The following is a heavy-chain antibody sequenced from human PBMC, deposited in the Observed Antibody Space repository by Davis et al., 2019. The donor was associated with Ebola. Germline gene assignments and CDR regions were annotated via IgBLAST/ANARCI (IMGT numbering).Heavy chain of an antibody. D-gene: IGHD3-10*01. CDR1: GGTFSSYA. CDR3: ARVEGGILWFGELSSYYGMDV. J-gene: IGHJ6*02. Sequence: ASVKVSCKASGGTFSSYAISWVRQATGQGLEWMGWMNPNSGNTGYAQKFQGRVTMTRNTSISTAYMELSSLRSDDTAVYYCARVEGGILWFGELSSYYGMDVWGQGTTVTVSS. V-gene: IGHV1-8*02. CDR2: MNPNSGNT.